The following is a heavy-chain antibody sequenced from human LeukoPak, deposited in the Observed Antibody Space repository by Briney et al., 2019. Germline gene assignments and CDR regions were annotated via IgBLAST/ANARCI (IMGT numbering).Heavy chain of an antibody. Sequence: PGGSLRLSCAASGSTFSSYAMSWVRQAPGKGLEGVSAISGSGGSTYYADSVKGRFTISRDNSKNTLYLQMNSLRAEDTAVYYCAKDLYYYDSSGYFPTHDAFDIWGQGTMVTVSS. V-gene: IGHV3-23*01. D-gene: IGHD3-22*01. CDR3: AKDLYYYDSSGYFPTHDAFDI. J-gene: IGHJ3*02. CDR1: GSTFSSYA. CDR2: ISGSGGST.